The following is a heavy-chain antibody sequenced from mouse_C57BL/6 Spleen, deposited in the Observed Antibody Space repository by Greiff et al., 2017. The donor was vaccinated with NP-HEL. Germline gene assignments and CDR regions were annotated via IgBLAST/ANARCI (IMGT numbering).Heavy chain of an antibody. CDR2: INPNNGGT. D-gene: IGHD1-1*01. J-gene: IGHJ2*01. CDR3: ARFYYYGSSSHYFDY. Sequence: VQLKQSGPELVKPGASVKISCKASGYTFTDYYMNWVKQSHGKSLEWIGDINPNNGGTSYNQKFKGKATLTVDKSSSTAYMELRSLTSEDSAVYYCARFYYYGSSSHYFDYWGQGTTLTVSS. V-gene: IGHV1-26*01. CDR1: GYTFTDYY.